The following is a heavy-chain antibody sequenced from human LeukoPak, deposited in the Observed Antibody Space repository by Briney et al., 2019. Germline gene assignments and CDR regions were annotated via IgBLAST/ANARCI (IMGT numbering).Heavy chain of an antibody. Sequence: GGPLRLSCAASGFTFSSYAMSWVRQAPGKGLEWVSAISGSGGSTYYADSVKGRFTISRDNSKNTLYLQMNSLRAEDTAVYYCAKDPHMPGGVYYYYGMDVWGQGTTVTVSS. V-gene: IGHV3-23*01. CDR2: ISGSGGST. D-gene: IGHD2-8*02. J-gene: IGHJ6*02. CDR3: AKDPHMPGGVYYYYGMDV. CDR1: GFTFSSYA.